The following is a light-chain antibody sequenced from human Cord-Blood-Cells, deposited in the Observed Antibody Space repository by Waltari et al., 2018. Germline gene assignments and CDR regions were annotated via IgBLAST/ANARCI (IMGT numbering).Light chain of an antibody. Sequence: DIQMTQSPSSLHASVGARVTITCRASQSISSYLNWYQQKPGKAPKLLIYAASSLQSGVPSRFSGSGSGTDFTLTISSLQPEDFATYYCQQSYSTLPSFGQGTKLEIK. CDR1: QSISSY. J-gene: IGKJ2*03. V-gene: IGKV1-39*01. CDR3: QQSYSTLPS. CDR2: AAS.